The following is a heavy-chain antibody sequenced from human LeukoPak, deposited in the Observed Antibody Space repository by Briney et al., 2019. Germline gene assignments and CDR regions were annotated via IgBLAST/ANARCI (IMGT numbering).Heavy chain of an antibody. CDR2: INHSGNT. CDR3: AREDIVLVPAAKH. J-gene: IGHJ4*02. D-gene: IGHD2-2*01. CDR1: GGSFSGYY. V-gene: IGHV4-34*01. Sequence: SETLSLTCAVYGGSFSGYYWSWIRQPPGKGLEWIGEINHSGNTNYNPSLKSRVTISVDTSMNQFSLKLNSVTAADTAVYYCAREDIVLVPAAKHWGQGTLVTVSS.